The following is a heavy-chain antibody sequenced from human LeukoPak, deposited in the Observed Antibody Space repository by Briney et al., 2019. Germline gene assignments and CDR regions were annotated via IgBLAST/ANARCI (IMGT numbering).Heavy chain of an antibody. J-gene: IGHJ4*02. D-gene: IGHD5-18*01. Sequence: GGSLRLSCAASGFTFSTYNMNWVRQAPVKGLEWVSSISSTGSAKYYADSVRGRLTISRDNANHSLYLQMNSLRAEDTAVYYCAKERRGYSYGYIDYWGQGSLVSVSS. CDR3: AKERRGYSYGYIDY. V-gene: IGHV3-21*01. CDR2: ISSTGSAK. CDR1: GFTFSTYN.